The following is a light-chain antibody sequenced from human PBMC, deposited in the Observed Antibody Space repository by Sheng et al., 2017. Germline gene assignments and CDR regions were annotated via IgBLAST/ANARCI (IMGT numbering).Light chain of an antibody. J-gene: IGKJ1*01. CDR2: WAS. CDR3: QQYHTVPPWT. V-gene: IGKV4-1*01. CDR1: QTLFYPSTNKNY. Sequence: DIVMTQSPDSVSVSLGERATITCKSSQTLFYPSTNKNYLAWYQHKPGQSPKLLIYWASTRESGVPDRFSGSGSGTDFTLTINNLQAEDVAVYYCQQYHTVPPWTFGQGTKRGNQT.